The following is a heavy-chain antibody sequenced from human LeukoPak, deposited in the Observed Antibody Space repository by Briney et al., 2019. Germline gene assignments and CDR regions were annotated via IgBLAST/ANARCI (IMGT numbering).Heavy chain of an antibody. J-gene: IGHJ5*02. CDR1: GYTFSGFY. Sequence: ASVKVSCKASGYTFSGFYIYWVRQAPGQGLEWMGWINPNSGGTNYAQKFQGRVTMTRDTSISTAYMELSRLRSEDTAVYYCARDGGDDYKANWFDTWGQGTLVTVSS. CDR3: ARDGGDDYKANWFDT. V-gene: IGHV1-2*02. D-gene: IGHD5-24*01. CDR2: INPNSGGT.